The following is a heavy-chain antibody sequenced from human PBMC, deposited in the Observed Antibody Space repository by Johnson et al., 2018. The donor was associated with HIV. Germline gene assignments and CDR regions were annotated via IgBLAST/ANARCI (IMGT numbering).Heavy chain of an antibody. CDR1: GFSVSSYY. CDR3: ARAPSVGADDAFDI. V-gene: IGHV3-66*01. Sequence: VQLVESGGGLVQPGGSLRLSCAASGFSVSSYYMSWVRQAPGKGLEWVSVLFSGGTTYYADSVRGRFTISRDNSKNTLFLQMNNLRPEDTALYYCARAPSVGADDAFDIWGQGTMVTVSS. D-gene: IGHD1-26*01. CDR2: LFSGGTT. J-gene: IGHJ3*02.